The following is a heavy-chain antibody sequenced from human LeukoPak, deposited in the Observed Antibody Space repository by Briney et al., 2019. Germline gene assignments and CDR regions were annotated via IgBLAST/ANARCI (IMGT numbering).Heavy chain of an antibody. Sequence: SQTLSLTCAISGDSVSSNSAAWNWIRQSPSRGLEWLGRTYYRSKWYNDYAVSVKSRITINPDTSKNQFSLQLNSVTPEDTAVYYCAREIIDSSGYQRYGMDVWGQGTTVTVSS. D-gene: IGHD3-22*01. V-gene: IGHV6-1*01. J-gene: IGHJ6*02. CDR3: AREIIDSSGYQRYGMDV. CDR2: TYYRSKWYN. CDR1: GDSVSSNSAA.